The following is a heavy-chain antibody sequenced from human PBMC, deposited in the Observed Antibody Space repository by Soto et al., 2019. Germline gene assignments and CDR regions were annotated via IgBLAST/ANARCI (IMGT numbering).Heavy chain of an antibody. Sequence: ASVKVSCKASGYTFTSYGISWVRQAPGQGLEWMGWISAYNGNTNYAQKLQGRVTMTTDTSTSTAYMELRSLRSDDTAVYYCAGGAIYSGSWYQNYCYGMDVWGQGTTVTVSS. CDR3: AGGAIYSGSWYQNYCYGMDV. V-gene: IGHV1-18*01. J-gene: IGHJ6*02. CDR2: ISAYNGNT. D-gene: IGHD6-13*01. CDR1: GYTFTSYG.